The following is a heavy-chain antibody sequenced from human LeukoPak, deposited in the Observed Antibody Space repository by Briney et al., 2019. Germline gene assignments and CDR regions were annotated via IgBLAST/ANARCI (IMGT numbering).Heavy chain of an antibody. CDR2: INPNSGGT. CDR1: GYTFTGYY. Sequence: ASVKVSCKASGYTFTGYYMHWVRQAPGQGLEWMGWINPNSGGTNYAQKFQGRVTMTRDTSISTAYMELSRLRSDDTAVYYCARGYSSSWYHTRNWFDPWGQGTLVTVSS. CDR3: ARGYSSSWYHTRNWFDP. V-gene: IGHV1-2*02. D-gene: IGHD6-13*01. J-gene: IGHJ5*02.